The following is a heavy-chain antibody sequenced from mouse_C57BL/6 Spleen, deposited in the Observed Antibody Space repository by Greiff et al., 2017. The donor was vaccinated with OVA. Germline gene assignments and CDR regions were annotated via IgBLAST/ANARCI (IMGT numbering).Heavy chain of an antibody. D-gene: IGHD2-4*01. CDR2: ISSGSSTI. CDR3: ARVGGLRPYWYFDV. J-gene: IGHJ1*03. V-gene: IGHV5-17*01. CDR1: GFTFSDYG. Sequence: DVKLVESGGGLVKPGGSLKLSCAASGFTFSDYGMHWVRQAPEKGLEWVAYISSGSSTIYYADTVKGRFTISRDNAKNTLFLQMTSLRSEDTAMYYCARVGGLRPYWYFDVWGTGTTVTVSS.